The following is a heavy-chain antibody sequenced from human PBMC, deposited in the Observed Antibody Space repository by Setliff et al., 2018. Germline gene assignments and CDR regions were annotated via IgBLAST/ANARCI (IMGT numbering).Heavy chain of an antibody. CDR2: IIHSGST. Sequence: PSETLSLTCAVYGGSFSGYYWSWIRQPPGKRLEWIGEIIHSGSTNYNPSLKSRVTISVDTSKNQFALKLSSVTAADTAVYYCARGVTMVRGVIIQNWFDPWGQGTLVTVSS. D-gene: IGHD3-10*01. J-gene: IGHJ5*02. V-gene: IGHV4-34*12. CDR1: GGSFSGYY. CDR3: ARGVTMVRGVIIQNWFDP.